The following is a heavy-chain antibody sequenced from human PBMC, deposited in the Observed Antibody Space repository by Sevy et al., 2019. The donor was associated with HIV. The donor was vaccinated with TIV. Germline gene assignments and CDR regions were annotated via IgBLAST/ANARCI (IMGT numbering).Heavy chain of an antibody. CDR2: IWFDGSNE. V-gene: IGHV3-33*01. CDR3: ARDLEFYDYGDYGPACNPDY. CDR1: GFTFSTYG. Sequence: GGSLRLSCAASGFTFSTYGMHWVRQAPGKGLEWLAVIWFDGSNEYYADSVKGRFPISRDIAKNTLHLQMNSLRAEDTAVYYCARDLEFYDYGDYGPACNPDYWGRGTLVTVSS. J-gene: IGHJ4*02. D-gene: IGHD4-17*01.